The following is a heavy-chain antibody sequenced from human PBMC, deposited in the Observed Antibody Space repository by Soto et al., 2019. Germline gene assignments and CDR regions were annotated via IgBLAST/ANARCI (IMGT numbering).Heavy chain of an antibody. CDR2: INHSGST. V-gene: IGHV4-34*01. CDR3: ALPWFGDAYYYGMDV. J-gene: IGHJ6*02. Sequence: KPSETLSLTCAVYGGSFSGYYWSWIRQPPGKGLEWIGEINHSGSTNYNPSLKSRVTILVDTSKNQFSLKLSSVTAADTAVYYCALPWFGDAYYYGMDVWGQGTTVTVSS. CDR1: GGSFSGYY. D-gene: IGHD3-10*01.